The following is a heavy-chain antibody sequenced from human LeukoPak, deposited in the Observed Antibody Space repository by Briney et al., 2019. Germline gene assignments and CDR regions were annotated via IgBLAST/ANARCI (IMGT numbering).Heavy chain of an antibody. D-gene: IGHD4-17*01. CDR1: GGSISSSSYY. CDR2: IYYSGST. Sequence: SETLSLTCTVSGGSISSSSYYWGWIRQPPGKGLEWIGSIYYSGSTYYNPSLKSRVTISVDTSKSQFSLKLSAVTAAETAVYCCARPRYGDYNYYFDYWGQGTLVTVSS. J-gene: IGHJ4*02. CDR3: ARPRYGDYNYYFDY. V-gene: IGHV4-39*01.